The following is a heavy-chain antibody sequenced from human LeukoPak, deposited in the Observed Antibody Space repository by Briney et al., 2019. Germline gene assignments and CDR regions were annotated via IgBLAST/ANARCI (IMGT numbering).Heavy chain of an antibody. Sequence: KASETLPLTCAVYGGSFSGYYWSWIRQPPGKGLEWIGEINHSGSTNYNPSLKSRVTISVDTSKNQFSLKLSSVTAADTAVYYCARVHYDYVWGSYRYPKPYLDYWGQGTLVTVSS. J-gene: IGHJ4*02. CDR2: INHSGST. CDR1: GGSFSGYY. V-gene: IGHV4-34*01. D-gene: IGHD3-16*02. CDR3: ARVHYDYVWGSYRYPKPYLDY.